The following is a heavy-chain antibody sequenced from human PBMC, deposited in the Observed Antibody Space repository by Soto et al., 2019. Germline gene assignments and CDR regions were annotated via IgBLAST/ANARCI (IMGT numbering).Heavy chain of an antibody. CDR3: ARDPKRRDGYNFDS. CDR2: ISNGDETT. V-gene: IGHV3-11*01. J-gene: IGHJ4*02. D-gene: IGHD5-12*01. CDR1: GFIFTDYS. Sequence: QVQLVESGGGLVEPGGSLRLSCSASGFIFTDYSMPWIRQAPGKGLEWVSYISNGDETTQYADSVKGRFSVSRDNAKKVLFLQMNSLRVDDTAVYCCARDPKRRDGYNFDSWGRGALVTVSS.